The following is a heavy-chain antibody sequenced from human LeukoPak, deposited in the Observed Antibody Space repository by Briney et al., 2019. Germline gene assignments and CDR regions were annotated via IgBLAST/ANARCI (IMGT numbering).Heavy chain of an antibody. CDR3: AREGTYYDILTGYPLAGVRSYYFDY. CDR1: GYTFTSYG. D-gene: IGHD3-9*01. J-gene: IGHJ4*02. CDR2: ISAYNGNT. Sequence: ASVKVSCKASGYTFTSYGISWVRQAPGQGLEWMGWISAYNGNTNYAQKLQGRVTMTTDTSPSTAYMELRSLRSDDTAVYYCAREGTYYDILTGYPLAGVRSYYFDYWGQGTLVTVSS. V-gene: IGHV1-18*04.